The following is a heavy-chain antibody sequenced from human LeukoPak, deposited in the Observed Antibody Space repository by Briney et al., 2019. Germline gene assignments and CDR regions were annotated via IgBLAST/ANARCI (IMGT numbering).Heavy chain of an antibody. D-gene: IGHD1-7*01. CDR2: ISSSSSYI. V-gene: IGHV3-21*01. Sequence: PGGSLRLSCAASGFTFSSYSMNWVRQAPGKGLERVSCISSSSSYIYYADSVKGRFTISRDNAKNSLYLQMNSLRAEDTAVYYCARAHNWKYGSFDFWGQGTLVTVSS. J-gene: IGHJ4*02. CDR3: ARAHNWKYGSFDF. CDR1: GFTFSSYS.